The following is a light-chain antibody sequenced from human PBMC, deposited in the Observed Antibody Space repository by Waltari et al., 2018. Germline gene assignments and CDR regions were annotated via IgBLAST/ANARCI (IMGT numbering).Light chain of an antibody. CDR2: NTD. CDR1: TGAVTSGHY. Sequence: QAVVTQEPSLTVSPGGAVTLNCGSSTGAVTSGHYAYWLQQRPGQAPTTLIYNTDNKESWTPARFSGSLLGGKAALTLSGAQPEDEAVYYCLLSYSGDREVFGGGTKLTVL. V-gene: IGLV7-46*01. J-gene: IGLJ2*01. CDR3: LLSYSGDREV.